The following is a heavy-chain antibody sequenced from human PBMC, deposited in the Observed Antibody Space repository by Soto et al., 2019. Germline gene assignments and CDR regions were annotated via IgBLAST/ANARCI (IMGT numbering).Heavy chain of an antibody. CDR2: IKSKTDGGTT. Sequence: GGSLRLSCAASGFTFSNAWMSWVRQAPGKGLEWVGRIKSKTDGGTTDYAAPVKGRFTISRDDSKNTLYLQMNSLKTEDTAVYYCTTVVYSGRHEDAFDLWGQGTMVTVSS. J-gene: IGHJ3*01. CDR1: GFTFSNAW. V-gene: IGHV3-15*01. CDR3: TTVVYSGRHEDAFDL. D-gene: IGHD1-26*01.